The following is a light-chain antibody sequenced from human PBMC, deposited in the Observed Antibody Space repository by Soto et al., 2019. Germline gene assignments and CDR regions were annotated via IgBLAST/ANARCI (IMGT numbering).Light chain of an antibody. J-gene: IGKJ2*01. CDR3: LQFDISPLYT. V-gene: IGKV3-20*01. CDR1: QSVSSSS. CDR2: GAS. Sequence: IVLTQSPGTLSLSPGERATLSCRAIQSVSSSSLTWYQQKPGQAPRLLIYGASTRATGIPDRFSGSGSGTDFSLTISRLEPEDFAVYYCLQFDISPLYTFGQGTKVDIK.